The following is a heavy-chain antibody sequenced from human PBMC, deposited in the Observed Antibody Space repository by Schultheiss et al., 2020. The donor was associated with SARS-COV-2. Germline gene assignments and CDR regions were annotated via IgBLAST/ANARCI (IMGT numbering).Heavy chain of an antibody. CDR1: GFTFSKYA. D-gene: IGHD2-2*01. J-gene: IGHJ6*02. Sequence: GGSLRLSCAASGFTFSKYALSWVRQAPGKGLEWVSSISSSSSYIYYADSVKGRFTISRDNAKNSLYLQMNSLRAEDTAVYYCARESDCSSTSCYLGFGNYYGMDVWGQGTTVTVSS. CDR3: ARESDCSSTSCYLGFGNYYGMDV. V-gene: IGHV3-21*01. CDR2: ISSSSSYI.